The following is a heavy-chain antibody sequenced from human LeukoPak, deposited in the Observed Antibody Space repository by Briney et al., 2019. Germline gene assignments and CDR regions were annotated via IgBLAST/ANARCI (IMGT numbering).Heavy chain of an antibody. CDR2: ISSSSSYI. CDR1: GFTFSSYW. V-gene: IGHV3-21*01. D-gene: IGHD3-16*01. Sequence: PGGSLRLSCAASGFTFSSYWMSWVRQAPGKGLEWVSSISSSSSYIYYADSVKGRFTISRDNAKNSLYLQMNSLRAEDTAVYYCAREMRRGLSFDYWGQGTLVTVSS. CDR3: AREMRRGLSFDY. J-gene: IGHJ4*02.